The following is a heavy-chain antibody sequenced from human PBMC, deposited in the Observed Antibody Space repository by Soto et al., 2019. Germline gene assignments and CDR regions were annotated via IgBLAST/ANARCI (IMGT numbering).Heavy chain of an antibody. J-gene: IGHJ6*02. CDR1: GGSISSSSYY. CDR3: ARTPRVPKNGSGSYAPSSYYYGMDV. CDR2: IYYSGST. D-gene: IGHD3-10*01. V-gene: IGHV4-39*07. Sequence: SETLSLTCTVSGGSISSSSYYWGWIRQPPGKGLEWIGSIYYSGSTYYNPSLKSRVTISVDTSKNQFSLKLSSVTAADTAVYYCARTPRVPKNGSGSYAPSSYYYGMDVWGQGTTVTVSS.